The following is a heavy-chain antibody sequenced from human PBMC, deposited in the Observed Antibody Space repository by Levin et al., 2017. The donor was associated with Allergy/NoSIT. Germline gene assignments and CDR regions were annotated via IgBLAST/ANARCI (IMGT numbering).Heavy chain of an antibody. J-gene: IGHJ4*02. CDR1: GFTFSRSW. D-gene: IGHD1-1*01. CDR3: AGEARGTY. CDR2: IKQDGSDK. Sequence: PGGSLRLSCAASGFTFSRSWMSWVRQAPGKGLEWLANIKQDGSDKYYVASVKGRFTISRDNAKNSLYLQMNSLRAEDTAVYYCAGEARGTYWGQGTWVTVSS. V-gene: IGHV3-7*01.